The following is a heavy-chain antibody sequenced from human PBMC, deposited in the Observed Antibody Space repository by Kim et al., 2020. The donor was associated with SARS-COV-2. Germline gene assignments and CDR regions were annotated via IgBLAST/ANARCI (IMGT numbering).Heavy chain of an antibody. CDR2: IYYSGST. Sequence: SETLSLTCTVSGGSISSYYWSWIRQPPGKGLEWIGYIYYSGSTNYNHSLKSRVTISVDTSKNQFSLKLSSVTAADTAVYYCARAGRTYYYDSSGYYYEDYYYYYGMDVWGQGTTVTVSS. D-gene: IGHD3-22*01. CDR1: GGSISSYY. CDR3: ARAGRTYYYDSSGYYYEDYYYYYGMDV. J-gene: IGHJ6*02. V-gene: IGHV4-59*01.